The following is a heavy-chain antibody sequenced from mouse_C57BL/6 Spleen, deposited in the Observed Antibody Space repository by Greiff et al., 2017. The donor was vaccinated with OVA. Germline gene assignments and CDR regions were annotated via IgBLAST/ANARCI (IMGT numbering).Heavy chain of an antibody. Sequence: DVQLVESGPGLVKPSQSLSLTYSVTGYSITSGYYWNWIRQFPGNKLEWMGYISYDGSHNYNPSLQNRISITSDTSKNQFFLKLNSVTTEDTATDYCANYYGSSYPYFDVWGTGTPVTVSS. D-gene: IGHD1-1*01. J-gene: IGHJ1*03. V-gene: IGHV3-6*01. CDR1: GYSITSGYY. CDR2: ISYDGSH. CDR3: ANYYGSSYPYFDV.